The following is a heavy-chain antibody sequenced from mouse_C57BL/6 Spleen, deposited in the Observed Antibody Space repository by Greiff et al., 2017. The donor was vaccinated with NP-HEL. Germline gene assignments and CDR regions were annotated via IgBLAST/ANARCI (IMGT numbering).Heavy chain of an antibody. V-gene: IGHV1-82*01. CDR2: IYPGDGDT. D-gene: IGHD3-3*01. CDR3: ARGGWDY. J-gene: IGHJ2*01. Sequence: QVQLQQSGPELVKPGASVKISCKASGYAFSSSWMNWVKQRPGKGLEWIGRIYPGDGDTNYNGKFKGKATLTADKSSSTAYMQLSSLTSEDSAVYFCARGGWDYWGQGTTLTVSS. CDR1: GYAFSSSW.